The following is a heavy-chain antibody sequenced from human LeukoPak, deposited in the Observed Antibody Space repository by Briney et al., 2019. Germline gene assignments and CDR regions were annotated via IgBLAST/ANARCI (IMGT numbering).Heavy chain of an antibody. J-gene: IGHJ4*02. D-gene: IGHD1-26*01. Sequence: GGSLRLSCAASGFTFSSYEMNWVRQAPGKGLEWVSYNSSSGSTIYYTDSVKGRFTISRDNAKNSLYLQMNSLRAEDTAVYYCATEGVGATIDYWGQGTLVTVSS. CDR3: ATEGVGATIDY. V-gene: IGHV3-48*03. CDR1: GFTFSSYE. CDR2: NSSSGSTI.